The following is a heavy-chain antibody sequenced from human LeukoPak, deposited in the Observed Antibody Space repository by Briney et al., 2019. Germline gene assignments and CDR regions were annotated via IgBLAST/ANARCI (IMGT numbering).Heavy chain of an antibody. CDR1: GFTFSSYD. CDR2: IGTAGDT. CDR3: ARASSGPTFDY. V-gene: IGHV3-13*01. J-gene: IGHJ4*02. D-gene: IGHD6-19*01. Sequence: GGSLRLSCAASGFTFSSYDMHWVRQATGKGLEWVSAIGTAGDTYYPGSVKGRFTISRENAKNSLYLQMNSLRAGVTAVYYCARASSGPTFDYWGQGTLVTVSS.